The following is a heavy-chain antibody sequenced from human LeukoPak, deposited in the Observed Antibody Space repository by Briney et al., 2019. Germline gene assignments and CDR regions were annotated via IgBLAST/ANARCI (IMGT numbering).Heavy chain of an antibody. Sequence: SETLFLTCTVSGDSIIGYFWSWIRQPPEKGLEWIGYIHYSGATNYNPSLEGRGTISVDTSKNHFSLRVNSVTAADTAVYYCARQGRNSCYDPFDIWGQGTMITVSP. D-gene: IGHD2-15*01. J-gene: IGHJ3*02. V-gene: IGHV4-59*01. CDR2: IHYSGAT. CDR3: ARQGRNSCYDPFDI. CDR1: GDSIIGYF.